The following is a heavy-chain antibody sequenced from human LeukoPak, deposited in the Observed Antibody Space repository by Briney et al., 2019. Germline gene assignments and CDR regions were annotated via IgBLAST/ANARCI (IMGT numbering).Heavy chain of an antibody. CDR1: GFTFSSYW. CDR2: INNDGSSA. D-gene: IGHD6-13*01. Sequence: GGSLRLSCAASGFTFSSYWMHWVRQTPGKGLIYISRINNDGSSANYADSVRGRFTISRDNAENTLYLQMNSLRAEDTAVYYCARDLMGIAYRGAFYYWGQGTLVTVSS. V-gene: IGHV3-74*01. J-gene: IGHJ4*02. CDR3: ARDLMGIAYRGAFYY.